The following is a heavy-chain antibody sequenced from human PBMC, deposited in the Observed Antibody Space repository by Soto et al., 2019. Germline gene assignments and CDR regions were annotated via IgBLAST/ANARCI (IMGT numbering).Heavy chain of an antibody. CDR3: ARDYSSSGGMDV. Sequence: GGSLRLSSAASGFTFSSYSMNWVRQSPGKGLEWVSSISSSSSYIYYADSVKGRFTISRDNAKNSLYLQMNSLRAEDTAVYYCARDYSSSGGMDVWGQGTTVTVSS. CDR1: GFTFSSYS. V-gene: IGHV3-21*01. CDR2: ISSSSSYI. J-gene: IGHJ6*02. D-gene: IGHD6-6*01.